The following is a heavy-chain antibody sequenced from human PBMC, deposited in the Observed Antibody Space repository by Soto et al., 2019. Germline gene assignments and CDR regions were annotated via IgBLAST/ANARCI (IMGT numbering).Heavy chain of an antibody. CDR1: GFTFRTYG. J-gene: IGHJ4*02. D-gene: IGHD4-17*01. CDR3: ARDDYGGNTHFLDY. CDR2: TATDGSDQ. V-gene: IGHV3-30*03. Sequence: GSLRLSCEGSGFTFRTYGIHWVRQAPGKGLEWVAVTATDGSDQRYADSVKGRFTISRDNSKNTLYLQMNSLRIEDTAVYYCARDDYGGNTHFLDYWGQGALVTVSS.